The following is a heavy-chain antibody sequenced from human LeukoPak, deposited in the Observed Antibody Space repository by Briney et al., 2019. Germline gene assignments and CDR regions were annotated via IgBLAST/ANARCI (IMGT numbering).Heavy chain of an antibody. CDR2: IYSDGSTT. Sequence: GGSLRLYCAASGFTFSRHWMHWVRQAPGKGLVWVSHIYSDGSTTGYADSVKGRFTISRDNAKNMLYLQMNSLRAEDTAVYYCARGSPSPDFDFWGQGTLVTVSS. CDR1: GFTFSRHW. CDR3: ARGSPSPDFDF. J-gene: IGHJ4*02. V-gene: IGHV3-74*01.